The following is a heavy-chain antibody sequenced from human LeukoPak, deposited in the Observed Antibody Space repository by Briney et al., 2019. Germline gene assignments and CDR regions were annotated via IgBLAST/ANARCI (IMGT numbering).Heavy chain of an antibody. CDR3: ARARYCSGGSCYAEY. J-gene: IGHJ4*02. CDR2: IYPGDSDT. V-gene: IGHV5-51*01. Sequence: GESLKISCKGSGYTFTTYWIGWVRQMPGKGLEWMGIIYPGDSDTRYSPSFQGQVNISADKSISTAYLQWSSLKASDTAMYYCARARYCSGGSCYAEYWGQGTLVTVSS. CDR1: GYTFTTYW. D-gene: IGHD2-15*01.